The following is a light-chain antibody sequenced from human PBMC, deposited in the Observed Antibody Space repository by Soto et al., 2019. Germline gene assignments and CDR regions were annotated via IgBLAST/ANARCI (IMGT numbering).Light chain of an antibody. V-gene: IGKV1-39*01. CDR2: TTS. CDR3: QQTYSSFIT. Sequence: EIQMTQKKSSLSASVGDRVTITCRASQSISNSLNWYQQKSGKAPKLLISTTSTLESGVPSRFSGSGSGTDFTLTISPLQPEDFATYYCQQTYSSFITFG. CDR1: QSISNS. J-gene: IGKJ5*01.